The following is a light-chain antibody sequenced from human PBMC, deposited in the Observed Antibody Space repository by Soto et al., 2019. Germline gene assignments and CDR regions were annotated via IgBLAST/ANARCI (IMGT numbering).Light chain of an antibody. CDR3: CSYADSSTYV. J-gene: IGLJ1*01. CDR2: EGS. CDR1: SSDVGYYNV. Sequence: QSALTQPASVSGSPGQSITSSCTGTSSDVGYYNVVSWYQQHPGKAPKLMIYEGSKRPSGVSNRFSGSKSGNTASLTISGRQAEDEADYYCCSYADSSTYVFGTGTKLTVL. V-gene: IGLV2-23*01.